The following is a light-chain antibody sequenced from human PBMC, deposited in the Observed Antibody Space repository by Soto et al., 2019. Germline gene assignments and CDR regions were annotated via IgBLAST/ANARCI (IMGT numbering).Light chain of an antibody. Sequence: EIVMTQSPATLSVSPGERATLSCRASQSVNIYLAWYQQKPGQAPRLLIFGASSRATGIPARFSGSGSGTDFTLTISRLEPEDFAVYSCQQYGGSPLFTFGPGTRVDFK. J-gene: IGKJ3*01. V-gene: IGKV3-20*01. CDR3: QQYGGSPLFT. CDR1: QSVNIY. CDR2: GAS.